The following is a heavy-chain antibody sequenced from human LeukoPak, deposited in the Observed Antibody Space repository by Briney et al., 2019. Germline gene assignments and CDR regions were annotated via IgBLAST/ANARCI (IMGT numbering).Heavy chain of an antibody. J-gene: IGHJ4*02. CDR3: ARALRYFDWLLQGLDY. CDR2: ISYDGSNK. D-gene: IGHD3-9*01. Sequence: PGGSLRLSCAASGFTFSSYAMHWVRQAPGKGLEGVAVISYDGSNKYYADSVKGRFTISRDNSKNTLYLQMNSLRAEDTAVYYCARALRYFDWLLQGLDYWGQGTLVTVSS. V-gene: IGHV3-30-3*01. CDR1: GFTFSSYA.